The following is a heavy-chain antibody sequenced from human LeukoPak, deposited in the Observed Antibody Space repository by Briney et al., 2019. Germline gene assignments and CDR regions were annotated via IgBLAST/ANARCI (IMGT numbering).Heavy chain of an antibody. V-gene: IGHV4-34*01. CDR1: GGSFSGYY. Sequence: SETLSLTCAVYGGSFSGYYWSWIRQPPGKGLERIGEINHSGSTNYNPSLKSRVTISVDTSKNQFSLKLSSVTAADTAVYYCARDYGGNSGVWFDPWGQGTLVTVSS. D-gene: IGHD4-23*01. J-gene: IGHJ5*02. CDR3: ARDYGGNSGVWFDP. CDR2: INHSGST.